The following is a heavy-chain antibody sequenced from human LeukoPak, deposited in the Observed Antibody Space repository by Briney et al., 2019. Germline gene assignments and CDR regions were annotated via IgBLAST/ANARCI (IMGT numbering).Heavy chain of an antibody. V-gene: IGHV1-2*02. J-gene: IGHJ4*02. CDR2: INPNSGGT. CDR3: ARDSGWFGELLGDY. Sequence: GASVKVSCKASGYTFSDYYIHWVRQAPGQGLEWMGWINPNSGGTNYAQKFQGRVTLTRDTSISTAYMELSRLTSDDTAVYYCARDSGWFGELLGDYWGQGTLVTVSS. D-gene: IGHD3-10*01. CDR1: GYTFSDYY.